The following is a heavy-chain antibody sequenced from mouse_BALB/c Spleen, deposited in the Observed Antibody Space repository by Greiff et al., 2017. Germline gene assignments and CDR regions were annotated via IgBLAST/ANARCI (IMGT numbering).Heavy chain of an antibody. CDR1: GFNIKDTY. J-gene: IGHJ4*01. V-gene: IGHV14-3*02. Sequence: VQLKESGAELVKPGASVKLSCTASGFNIKDTYMHWVKQRPEQGLEWIGRIDPANGNTKYDPKFQGKATITADTSSNTAYLQLSSLTSEDTAVYYCARRGYYAMDYWGQGTSVTVSS. CDR2: IDPANGNT. CDR3: ARRGYYAMDY.